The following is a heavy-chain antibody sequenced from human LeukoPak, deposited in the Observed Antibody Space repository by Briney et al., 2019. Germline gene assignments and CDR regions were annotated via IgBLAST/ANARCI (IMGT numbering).Heavy chain of an antibody. CDR3: ARGIGMWLRSDLDY. V-gene: IGHV3-30*19. CDR1: GFTFSSYG. D-gene: IGHD5-12*01. CDR2: IWYDGSNK. J-gene: IGHJ4*02. Sequence: GGSQRLSCAASGFTFSSYGMHWVRQAPGKGLEWVAVIWYDGSNKYYADSVKGRFTISRDNSKNTLYLQMNSLRAEDTAVYYCARGIGMWLRSDLDYWGQGTLVTVSS.